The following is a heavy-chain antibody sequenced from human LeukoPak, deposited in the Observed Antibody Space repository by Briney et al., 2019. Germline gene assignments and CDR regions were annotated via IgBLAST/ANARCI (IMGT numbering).Heavy chain of an antibody. D-gene: IGHD3-22*01. CDR3: ARDSGEGDYYDSSGSFDY. J-gene: IGHJ4*02. Sequence: SSVKVSCKASGYSFTSYGISWVGQAPGQGVEWMGWISVYNGNTNYAQKLQGRVTMTTDTSTSTAYMELRSLRSDDTAVYYCARDSGEGDYYDSSGSFDYWGQGTLVTVSS. CDR1: GYSFTSYG. CDR2: ISVYNGNT. V-gene: IGHV1-18*01.